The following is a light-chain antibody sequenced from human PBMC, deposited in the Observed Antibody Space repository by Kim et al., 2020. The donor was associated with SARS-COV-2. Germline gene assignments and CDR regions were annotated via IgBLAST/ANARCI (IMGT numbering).Light chain of an antibody. Sequence: QSALTHPASVSGSPGQSVTISCTGTSRDVGGYNYVSWYQQHPGTAPKLMIYDVSSRPSGISDRFSGSKSGYTASLTISGLRAEDEADYFCSSYTSSSTLVVFGAGTQLTVL. V-gene: IGLV2-14*03. CDR1: SRDVGGYNY. CDR2: DVS. CDR3: SSYTSSSTLVV. J-gene: IGLJ2*01.